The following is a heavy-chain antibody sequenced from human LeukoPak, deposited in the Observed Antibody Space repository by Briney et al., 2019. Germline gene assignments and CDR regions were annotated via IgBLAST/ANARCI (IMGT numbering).Heavy chain of an antibody. J-gene: IGHJ4*02. CDR1: GFIFSSYG. D-gene: IGHD2-2*02. Sequence: PGGSLRLSCAASGFIFSSYGMNWVRQAPGKGLEWVGFIRYDGSNKYYADSVKGRFTISRDSSKNTVYLQMNNLRAEDTAVYYCAKLESGYCGTTSCYRFDSWGQGALVTVSS. CDR3: AKLESGYCGTTSCYRFDS. V-gene: IGHV3-30*02. CDR2: IRYDGSNK.